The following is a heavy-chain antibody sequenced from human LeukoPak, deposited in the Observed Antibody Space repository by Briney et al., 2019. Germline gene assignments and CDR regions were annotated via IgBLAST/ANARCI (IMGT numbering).Heavy chain of an antibody. CDR2: ISSSGSTI. D-gene: IGHD3-10*01. CDR3: ARVLWFGVYYGMDV. V-gene: IGHV3-11*04. J-gene: IGHJ6*02. Sequence: GGSLRLSCAASGFTFSDYYMSWIRQAPGKGLEWVSYISSSGSTIYYADSVKGRLTISRDTAKNSLYLQMNSLRDEDTAVYYCARVLWFGVYYGMDVWGQGTTVTVSS. CDR1: GFTFSDYY.